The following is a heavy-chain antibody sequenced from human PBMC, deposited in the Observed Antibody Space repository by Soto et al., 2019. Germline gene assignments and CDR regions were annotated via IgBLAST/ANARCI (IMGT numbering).Heavy chain of an antibody. Sequence: SETLSLTCAVYGGSFSGYYWSWIRQPPGKGLEWIGEINHSGSTNYNPSLKSRVTISVDTSKNQFSLKLSSVTAADTAVYYCARVLLYYDFWSGYYLSPTLGFDYWGQGTQVTVSS. CDR2: INHSGST. CDR1: GGSFSGYY. V-gene: IGHV4-34*01. CDR3: ARVLLYYDFWSGYYLSPTLGFDY. J-gene: IGHJ4*02. D-gene: IGHD3-3*01.